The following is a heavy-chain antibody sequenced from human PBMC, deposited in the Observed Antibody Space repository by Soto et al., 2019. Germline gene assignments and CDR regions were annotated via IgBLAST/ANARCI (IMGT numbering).Heavy chain of an antibody. J-gene: IGHJ6*02. D-gene: IGHD2-15*01. Sequence: QVQLVQSGAEVKKPGSSVKVSCKASGGTFSSYAISWVRQAPGQWLEWMGGIIPIFGTANYAQKFQGRVTITADKSTSTAYMELSSLRSEDTAVYYCARGYCSGGSCYSGYYYYYGMDVWGQGTTVTVSS. CDR2: IIPIFGTA. CDR3: ARGYCSGGSCYSGYYYYYGMDV. V-gene: IGHV1-69*06. CDR1: GGTFSSYA.